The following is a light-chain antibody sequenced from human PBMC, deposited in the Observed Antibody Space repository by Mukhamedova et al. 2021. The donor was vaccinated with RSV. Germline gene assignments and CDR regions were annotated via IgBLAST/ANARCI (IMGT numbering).Light chain of an antibody. CDR3: QSYDSSIVV. CDR2: EDN. V-gene: IGLV6-57*01. CDR1: SGSIASNY. J-gene: IGLJ2*01. Sequence: ISCTRSSGSIASNYVQWYQQRPGSSPTTVIYEDNQRPSGVPDRFSGSIDSSSNSASLTISGLKTEDEADYYCQSYDSSIVVFGG.